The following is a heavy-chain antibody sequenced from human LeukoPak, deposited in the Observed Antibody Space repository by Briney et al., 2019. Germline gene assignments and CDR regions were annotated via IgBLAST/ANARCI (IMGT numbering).Heavy chain of an antibody. D-gene: IGHD3-22*01. CDR1: GFTFSSYS. CDR2: ISSSSSTI. CDR3: ATSGFYFDY. V-gene: IGHV3-48*01. Sequence: PGGSLRLSCAASGFTFSSYSMNWVRQAPGKGLEWVSYISSSSSTIYYADSVKGRFTISRDNAKNSLYLQMNSLSAEDTAVYYCATSGFYFDYWGQGTLVTVSS. J-gene: IGHJ4*02.